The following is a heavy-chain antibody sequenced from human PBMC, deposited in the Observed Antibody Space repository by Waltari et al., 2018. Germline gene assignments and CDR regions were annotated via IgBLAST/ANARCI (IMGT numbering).Heavy chain of an antibody. J-gene: IGHJ6*04. CDR3: ARAMVRGATGV. V-gene: IGHV4-31*03. CDR1: GGSISSGGYY. CDR2: IYSSGST. Sequence: QVQLQESGPGLVKPSQTLSLTCTVSGGSISSGGYYWSGIRQHPGKGLEWIGYIYSSGSTYYNPSLKSRVTISVDTSKNQFSLKLSSVTAADTAVYYCARAMVRGATGVWGKGTTVTVSS. D-gene: IGHD3-10*01.